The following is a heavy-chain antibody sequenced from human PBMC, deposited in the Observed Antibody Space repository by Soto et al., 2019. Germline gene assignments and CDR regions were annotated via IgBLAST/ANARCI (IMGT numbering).Heavy chain of an antibody. CDR2: INHSGST. Sequence: QVQLQQWGAGLLKPSETLSLTCAVYGGSFSGYYWSWIRQPPGKGLEWIGEINHSGSTNYNPSLTSRVTISVDTSKNQFSLKLSSVTAADTAVYYCAREGGITIFGVVISRDAFDIWGQWTMVTVSS. CDR1: GGSFSGYY. CDR3: AREGGITIFGVVISRDAFDI. V-gene: IGHV4-34*01. J-gene: IGHJ3*02. D-gene: IGHD3-3*01.